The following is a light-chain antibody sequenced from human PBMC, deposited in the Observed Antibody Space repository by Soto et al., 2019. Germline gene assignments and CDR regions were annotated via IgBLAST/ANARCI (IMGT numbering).Light chain of an antibody. CDR3: CSYAGTYTLYV. J-gene: IGLJ1*01. CDR2: DVT. CDR1: SSDVGGYNY. Sequence: QSALTQPRSVPGSPGQSVTISCTGTSSDVGGYNYVSWYQQHPAKAPKLLIYDVTKRPSGVPDRFSGSKSGNTASLIISGLQAEDEADYYCCSYAGTYTLYVFGTGTKVTVL. V-gene: IGLV2-11*01.